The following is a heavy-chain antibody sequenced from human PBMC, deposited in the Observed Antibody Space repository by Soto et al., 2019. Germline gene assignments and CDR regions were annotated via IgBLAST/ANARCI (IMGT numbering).Heavy chain of an antibody. Sequence: EVQLVDSGGGVVQPGGSLRLSCAASGFTFSSNWMDWVRQAPGKGLVWVSRLSPDGRSTAYADSVKGRFTISRDNAKHTLYLQMNSLRAEDTAVYYCARDYAGLSYWGQGALVTVSS. CDR3: ARDYAGLSY. CDR2: LSPDGRST. CDR1: GFTFSSNW. D-gene: IGHD2-2*01. V-gene: IGHV3-74*01. J-gene: IGHJ4*02.